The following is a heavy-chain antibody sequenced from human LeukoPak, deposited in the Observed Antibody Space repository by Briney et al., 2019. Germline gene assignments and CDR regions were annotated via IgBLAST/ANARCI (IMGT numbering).Heavy chain of an antibody. CDR3: ARDRVYDYSNPRGFDY. D-gene: IGHD4-11*01. CDR1: GYPFTSFG. J-gene: IGHJ4*02. CDR2: ISGYNGKT. V-gene: IGHV1-18*03. Sequence: ASVRVSCKASGYPFTSFGISWVRQAPGQGLEWRGGISGYNGKTNYAQNLQGRVTMTTDTSTSTAYMDLGSLRSDDMAVYYCARDRVYDYSNPRGFDYWGQGTLVTVSS.